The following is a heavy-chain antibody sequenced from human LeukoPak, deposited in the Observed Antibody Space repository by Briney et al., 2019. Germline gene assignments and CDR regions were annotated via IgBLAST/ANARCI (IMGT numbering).Heavy chain of an antibody. CDR1: GFTFSSYA. J-gene: IGHJ5*02. V-gene: IGHV3-23*01. Sequence: GGSLRLSCAASGFTFSSYAMSWVRQAPGKGLEWVSAISGSGGSTYYADSVKGRFTISRDNSKNTLYLQMNSRRAEDTAVYYCAKGSRIAAAGNWFDPWGQGTLVTVSS. CDR2: ISGSGGST. D-gene: IGHD6-13*01. CDR3: AKGSRIAAAGNWFDP.